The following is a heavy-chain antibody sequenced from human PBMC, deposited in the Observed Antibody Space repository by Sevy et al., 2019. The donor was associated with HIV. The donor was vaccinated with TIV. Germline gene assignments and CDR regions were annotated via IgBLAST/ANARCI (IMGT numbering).Heavy chain of an antibody. CDR2: ISGGGDIT. D-gene: IGHD2-8*01. CDR1: GFTFSSNT. V-gene: IGHV3-23*01. Sequence: GGSLRLSCAASGFTFSSNTMSWVRQAPGKGLEWVSAISGGGDITFYADPVKGRFTISRDNSKNTLYLQMNSLRAEDTAVYYCARGRKTTQEWLEELDYYYGVDVWGQGTTVTVSS. CDR3: ARGRKTTQEWLEELDYYYGVDV. J-gene: IGHJ6*02.